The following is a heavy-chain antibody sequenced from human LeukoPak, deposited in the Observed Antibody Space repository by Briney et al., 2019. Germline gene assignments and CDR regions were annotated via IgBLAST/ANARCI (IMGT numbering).Heavy chain of an antibody. V-gene: IGHV3-74*01. CDR2: INSDGSST. CDR3: ARAGIAGALDY. D-gene: IGHD6-13*01. J-gene: IGHJ4*02. Sequence: GGSLRLSCAACGFTFSSYWMHWVRQAPGKGLVEVSRINSDGSSTPYAACVKGRFTISRDNAKNTPYLQMNSVRAEDTAVYYCARAGIAGALDYWGQGTLVTVSS. CDR1: GFTFSSYW.